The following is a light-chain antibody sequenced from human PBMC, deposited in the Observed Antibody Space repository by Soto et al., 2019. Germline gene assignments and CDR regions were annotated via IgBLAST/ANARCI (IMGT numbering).Light chain of an antibody. CDR3: QQRSNWPPGTIT. CDR1: QSVSSS. J-gene: IGKJ5*01. CDR2: DAS. V-gene: IGKV3-11*01. Sequence: EIVLTQFPATLSLSPGERATLSCRASQSVSSSLAWYQQKPGQAPRLLMYDASNRATGIPARFTDSGSGTDFTLTISSLEPEDFAVYYCQQRSNWPPGTITFGQGTRLEIK.